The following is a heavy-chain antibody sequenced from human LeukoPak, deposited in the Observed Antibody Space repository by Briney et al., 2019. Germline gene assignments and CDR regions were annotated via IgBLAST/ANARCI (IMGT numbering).Heavy chain of an antibody. CDR3: ATQNFDY. CDR1: GFTLSNYA. CDR2: ISDNGGST. J-gene: IGHJ4*02. Sequence: GGSLRLSCAASGFTLSNYAMNWVRQAPGQGLEWVSTISDNGGSTYYADSVKGRFTLSRENSKSTLSLQMNSLRDDDTALYYRATQNFDYWGPGTLVTVTS. V-gene: IGHV3-23*01.